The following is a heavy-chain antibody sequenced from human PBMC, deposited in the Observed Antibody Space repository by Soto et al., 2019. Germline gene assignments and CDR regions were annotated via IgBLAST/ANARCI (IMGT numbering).Heavy chain of an antibody. V-gene: IGHV3-13*05. CDR1: GFTFRKYA. CDR3: ARTDRDFYGLDV. Sequence: EVQLVESGVGLVQPVGSLRLSCEAYGFTFRKYAMHWVRQGTGKGLEWVSGISDAGDPDYADSVEGRFTISRENAHNSFYLQMNSLRFGDTAVYDCARTDRDFYGLDVWGQGTTVIVSS. CDR2: ISDAGDP. J-gene: IGHJ6*02.